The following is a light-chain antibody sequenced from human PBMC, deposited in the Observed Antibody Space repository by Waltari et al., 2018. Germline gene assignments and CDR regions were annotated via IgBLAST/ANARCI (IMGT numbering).Light chain of an antibody. V-gene: IGKV1-39*01. CDR3: QQSYSTWYT. CDR2: GAS. CDR1: DNINNY. Sequence: IQMTQSPSSLSASVGDSVTITCRATDNINNYLNWYQQKEGKAPKLLISGASTLQSEVPSRFSGSGSGTHFTLTISGLKPEDFATYFCQQSYSTWYTFGPGTRLDIK. J-gene: IGKJ2*01.